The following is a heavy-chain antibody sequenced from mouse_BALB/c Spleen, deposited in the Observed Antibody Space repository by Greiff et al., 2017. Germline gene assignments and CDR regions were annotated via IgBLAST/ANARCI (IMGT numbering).Heavy chain of an antibody. J-gene: IGHJ3*01. CDR2: IDPANGNT. D-gene: IGHD1-1*01. CDR3: ARGYYGSSYAFAY. V-gene: IGHV14-3*02. CDR1: GFNIKDTY. Sequence: VQLKESGAELVKPGASVKLSCTASGFNIKDTYMHWVKQRPEQGLEWIGRIDPANGNTKYDPKFQGKATITADTSSNTAYLQLSSLTSEDTAVYYCARGYYGSSYAFAYWGQGTLVTVSA.